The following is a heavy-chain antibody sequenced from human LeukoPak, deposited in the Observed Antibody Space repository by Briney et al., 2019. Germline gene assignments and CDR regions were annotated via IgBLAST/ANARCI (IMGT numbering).Heavy chain of an antibody. J-gene: IGHJ4*02. D-gene: IGHD2-15*01. CDR1: GGSFSGYY. Sequence: PSETLSLTCAVYGGSFSGYYWSWIRKPPGKGLEWIGEINHSGSTNYNPSLKSRVTISVDTSKNQFSLKLSSVTAADTAVYYCARYCSGGSCDQSDYWGQGTLVTVSS. V-gene: IGHV4-34*01. CDR3: ARYCSGGSCDQSDY. CDR2: INHSGST.